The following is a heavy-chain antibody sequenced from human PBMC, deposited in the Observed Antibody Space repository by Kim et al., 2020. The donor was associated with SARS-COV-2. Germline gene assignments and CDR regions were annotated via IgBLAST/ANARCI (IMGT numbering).Heavy chain of an antibody. CDR3: ARDDY. CDR2: YYSGST. Sequence: YYSGSTNYNPSRKSRVTISVDTSKNQFSLKLSSVTAADTAVYYCARDDYWGQGTLVTVSS. V-gene: IGHV4-59*01. J-gene: IGHJ4*02.